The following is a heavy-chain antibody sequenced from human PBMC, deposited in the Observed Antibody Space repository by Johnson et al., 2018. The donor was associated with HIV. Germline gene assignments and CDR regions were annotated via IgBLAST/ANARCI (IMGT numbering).Heavy chain of an antibody. D-gene: IGHD4-23*01. CDR1: GFTFSSYG. Sequence: QVQLVESGGGVVQPGRSLRLSCAASGFTFSSYGMHWVRQAPGKGLEWVAVIWYDGSNNYYADSVKGRFTISKDNSKNTLYLQMNSLRAEDTAVYFCARDRVGSGGKGSFDIWGQGTMVTVSS. CDR2: IWYDGSNN. V-gene: IGHV3-33*01. J-gene: IGHJ3*02. CDR3: ARDRVGSGGKGSFDI.